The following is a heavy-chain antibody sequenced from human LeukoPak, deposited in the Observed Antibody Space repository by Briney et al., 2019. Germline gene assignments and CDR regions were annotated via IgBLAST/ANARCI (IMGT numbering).Heavy chain of an antibody. CDR1: GYTFTSYG. D-gene: IGHD3-9*01. V-gene: IGHV1-18*01. CDR3: ARDGRYFDWLLSDDY. Sequence: SVKVSCKASGYTFTSYGISSVRQAPGQGLEWLGWISAYNGNTNYAQKLQGRVTMTTDTSTSTAYMELRSLRSDDTAVYYCARDGRYFDWLLSDDYWGQGTLVTVSS. CDR2: ISAYNGNT. J-gene: IGHJ4*02.